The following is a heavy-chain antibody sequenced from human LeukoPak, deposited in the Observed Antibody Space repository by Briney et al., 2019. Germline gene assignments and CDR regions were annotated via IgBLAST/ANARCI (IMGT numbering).Heavy chain of an antibody. V-gene: IGHV3-23*01. Sequence: GGSLRLSCAASGFTFRNYAMMWVRLAPGKGPEWVSTVSGSGDGTYYADSVKGQFTISRGNSKNTLYLLMNELSAEDTAVYYCAKSHSLEYRGYFDYWGQGTLVTVSS. D-gene: IGHD2/OR15-2a*01. CDR3: AKSHSLEYRGYFDY. CDR2: VSGSGDGT. CDR1: GFTFRNYA. J-gene: IGHJ4*02.